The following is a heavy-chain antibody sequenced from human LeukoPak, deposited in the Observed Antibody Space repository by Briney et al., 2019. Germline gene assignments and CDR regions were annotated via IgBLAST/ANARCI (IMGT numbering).Heavy chain of an antibody. Sequence: GASVKVSCKASGYTFTGYYMHWVRQAPGQGLEWMGWINPNSGGTNYAQKFQGRVTMTRDTSISTAYMELSRMRSDDTAVYYCARDVGKDSGYDWMSVVYWGPGTLVTVSS. CDR3: ARDVGKDSGYDWMSVVY. J-gene: IGHJ4*02. D-gene: IGHD5-12*01. CDR2: INPNSGGT. CDR1: GYTFTGYY. V-gene: IGHV1-2*02.